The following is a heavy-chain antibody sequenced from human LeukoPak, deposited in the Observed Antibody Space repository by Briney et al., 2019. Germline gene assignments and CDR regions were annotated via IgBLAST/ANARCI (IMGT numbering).Heavy chain of an antibody. J-gene: IGHJ4*02. Sequence: PGGSLRLSCAASGFTFSSYAMHWVRQAPGKGLEWVAVISYDGSNKYYADSVKGRFTISRDSSKNTLYLQMNSLRAEDTAVYYCARSAPIITFGGVIVRDPHQLDYWGQGTLVTVSS. CDR2: ISYDGSNK. V-gene: IGHV3-30-3*01. CDR3: ARSAPIITFGGVIVRDPHQLDY. CDR1: GFTFSSYA. D-gene: IGHD3-16*02.